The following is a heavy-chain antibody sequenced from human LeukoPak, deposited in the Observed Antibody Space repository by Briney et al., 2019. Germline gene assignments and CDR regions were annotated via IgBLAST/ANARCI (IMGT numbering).Heavy chain of an antibody. Sequence: GGSLRPSCAASGFTFSSYAMHWVRQAPGKGLEWVAVISYDGSNKYYADSVKGRFTISRDNSKNTLYLQMNSLRAEDTAVYYCARGSVYCDSSGYYYIDYWGQGTLVTVSS. CDR3: ARGSVYCDSSGYYYIDY. J-gene: IGHJ4*02. CDR1: GFTFSSYA. CDR2: ISYDGSNK. V-gene: IGHV3-30-3*01. D-gene: IGHD3-22*01.